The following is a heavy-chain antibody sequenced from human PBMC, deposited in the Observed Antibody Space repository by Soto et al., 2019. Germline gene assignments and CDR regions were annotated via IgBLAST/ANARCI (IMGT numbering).Heavy chain of an antibody. CDR2: IYYSGST. D-gene: IGHD3-9*01. CDR1: GGSISSYY. V-gene: IGHV4-59*01. Sequence: SETLSLTCTVSGGSISSYYWSWIRQPPGKGLEWIGYIYYSGSTNYNPSLKSRVTISVDTSKNQFSLKLSSVTAADTAVYYCARDRPQLRHFGPWGQGTLVTVSS. CDR3: ARDRPQLRHFGP. J-gene: IGHJ5*02.